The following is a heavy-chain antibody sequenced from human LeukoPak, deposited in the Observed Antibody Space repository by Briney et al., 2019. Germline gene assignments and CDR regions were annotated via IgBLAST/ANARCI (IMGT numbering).Heavy chain of an antibody. Sequence: AETLSLTCTVSGGSISSYHWSWIGQPPGKGLEGMGYIYYSGSNNYNPSRMSGVTISVDTCKNQEYLERRTEPAADTGEYYCWRQSSSGPNDYWGQGTLLTVSS. CDR3: WRQSSSGPNDY. D-gene: IGHD6-19*01. J-gene: IGHJ4*02. CDR1: GGSISSYH. CDR2: IYYSGSN. V-gene: IGHV4-59*08.